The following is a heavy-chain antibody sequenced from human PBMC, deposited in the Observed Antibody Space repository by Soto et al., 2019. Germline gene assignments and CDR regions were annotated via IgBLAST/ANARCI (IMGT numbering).Heavy chain of an antibody. D-gene: IGHD4-17*01. Sequence: GASVKVSCKASGYTFTSYYMHWVRQAPGQGLEWMGGIIPIFGTANYAQKFQGRVTITADESTSTAYMELSSLRSEDTAVYYCARDRGRDYNNWFDPWGQGTLVTVSS. V-gene: IGHV1-69*13. J-gene: IGHJ5*02. CDR1: GYTFTSYY. CDR2: IIPIFGTA. CDR3: ARDRGRDYNNWFDP.